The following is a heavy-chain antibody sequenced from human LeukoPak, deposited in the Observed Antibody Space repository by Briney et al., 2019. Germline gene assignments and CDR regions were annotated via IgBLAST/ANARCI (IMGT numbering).Heavy chain of an antibody. J-gene: IGHJ4*02. CDR2: IYYSGRT. Sequence: SETLSLTCTVSGGSPSSYYWSWIREPPGKGLEWIGYIYYSGRTNYNPSLKSRVTISVDTTKNQFSLKLSSVTAADTAVYYCARDLDYSSGWYFDYWGQGTLVTVSS. CDR3: ARDLDYSSGWYFDY. V-gene: IGHV4-59*01. CDR1: GGSPSSYY. D-gene: IGHD6-19*01.